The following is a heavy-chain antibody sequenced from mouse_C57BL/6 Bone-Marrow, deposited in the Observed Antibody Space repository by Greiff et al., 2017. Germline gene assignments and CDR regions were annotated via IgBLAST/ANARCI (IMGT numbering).Heavy chain of an antibody. D-gene: IGHD2-3*01. CDR3: ARDLIYDGSAWFAY. Sequence: EVQLQESGPGLVKPSQSLSLTCSVTGYSITSGYYWNWIRQFPGNKLEWMGYISYDGSNNYNPSLKNRISITRDPSKNQFFLKLNSVTTEDTATYYGARDLIYDGSAWFAYWGQGTLVTVSA. CDR2: ISYDGSN. J-gene: IGHJ3*01. CDR1: GYSITSGYY. V-gene: IGHV3-6*01.